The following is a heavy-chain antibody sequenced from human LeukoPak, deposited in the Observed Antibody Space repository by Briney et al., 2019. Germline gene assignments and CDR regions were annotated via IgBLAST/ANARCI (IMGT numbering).Heavy chain of an antibody. J-gene: IGHJ4*02. CDR2: ISGSGDAT. Sequence: GGSLGLSWAAFGFTFNNYGMSWVRQAPGKGLEWVSAISGSGDATYYADAVKGRLSISRDNSRNTPFLQMNSLRAEGTAVYYCAKVGELGATSDYFDYWGQGTLVTVSS. D-gene: IGHD1-26*01. CDR3: AKVGELGATSDYFDY. V-gene: IGHV3-23*01. CDR1: GFTFNNYG.